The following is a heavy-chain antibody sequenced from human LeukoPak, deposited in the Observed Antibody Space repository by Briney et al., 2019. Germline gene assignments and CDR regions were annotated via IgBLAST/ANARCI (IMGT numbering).Heavy chain of an antibody. CDR2: IYPGDSDA. V-gene: IGHV5-51*01. CDR3: ARRRDLYSGSYYPFDY. D-gene: IGHD1-26*01. CDR1: GYSFNSYW. Sequence: GESLKISCKGSGYSFNSYWICWVRQMPGKGLKWMGIIYPGDSDARYSPSFQGQVTISADKSISTAYLQWSSLKASDTAMYYCARRRDLYSGSYYPFDYWGQGTLVTVSS. J-gene: IGHJ4*02.